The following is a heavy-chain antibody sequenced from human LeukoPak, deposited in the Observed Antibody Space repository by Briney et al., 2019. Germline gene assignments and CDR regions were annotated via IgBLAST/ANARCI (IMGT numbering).Heavy chain of an antibody. CDR1: GYTFTGYY. D-gene: IGHD6-19*01. CDR2: INPNSGGT. V-gene: IGHV1-2*04. Sequence: ASVNVSCKASGYTFTGYYMHWVRQAPAQGLEWMGWINPNSGGTNYAQKFQGWVTMTRDTSISTAYMELSRLRSDDTAVYYCARVRAGSGWDYWGQGTLVTVSS. CDR3: ARVRAGSGWDY. J-gene: IGHJ4*02.